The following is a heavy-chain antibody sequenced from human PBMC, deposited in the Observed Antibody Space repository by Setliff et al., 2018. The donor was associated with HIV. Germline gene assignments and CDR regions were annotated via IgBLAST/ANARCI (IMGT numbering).Heavy chain of an antibody. CDR3: ARRDGRSMNAFQI. CDR2: IYPDDSNI. J-gene: IGHJ3*01. D-gene: IGHD6-13*01. V-gene: IGHV5-51*01. Sequence: GESLKISCKAVDYTFITYWIGWVRQMPGEGLEWMGIIYPDDSNIRYNPSCQSQVTISADKSITTAYLEIHNLKASDTATYYCARRDGRSMNAFQIWGPGTMVTV. CDR1: DYTFITYW.